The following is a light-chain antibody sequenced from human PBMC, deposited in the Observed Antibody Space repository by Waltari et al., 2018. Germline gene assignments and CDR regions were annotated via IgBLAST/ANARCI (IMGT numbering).Light chain of an antibody. J-gene: IGLJ3*02. Sequence: QSVLTQPPSAAGTPGPRVTISFSRRTPNIGSATVKWFQHLPGTAPKLLIYTDNQRPSGVPDRFSGSKSGTSASLAISGLQSEDEADYYCATWDDTLHGCWVFGGGTKLTVL. CDR1: TPNIGSAT. CDR2: TDN. CDR3: ATWDDTLHGCWV. V-gene: IGLV1-44*01.